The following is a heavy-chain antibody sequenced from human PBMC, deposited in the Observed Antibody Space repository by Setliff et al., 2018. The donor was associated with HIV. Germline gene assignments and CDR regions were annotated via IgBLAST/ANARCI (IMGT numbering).Heavy chain of an antibody. J-gene: IGHJ3*01. CDR2: IFPADSDT. CDR3: ARHRVDTSMLVVKDPSAFDL. D-gene: IGHD3-22*01. Sequence: LGESLKISCRGFGYSFGDYWIGWVRQKPGKGLEWMGIIFPADSDTRVNPSFQGQVTISADKSTYAAFLQWTSLKASDTGIYYCARHRVDTSMLVVKDPSAFDLWGQGTLVNVSA. CDR1: GYSFGDYW. V-gene: IGHV5-51*01.